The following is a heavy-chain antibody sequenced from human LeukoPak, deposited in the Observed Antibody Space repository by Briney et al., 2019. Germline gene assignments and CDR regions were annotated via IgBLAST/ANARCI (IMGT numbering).Heavy chain of an antibody. CDR3: ARGPNYYDSSGYYDY. CDR2: IIPILGIA. V-gene: IGHV1-69*04. Sequence: GASVKVSCKASGGTFSSYAISWVRQAPGQGLEWMGRIIPILGIANYAQKFQGRVTITADKSTSTAYMELSSLRSEDTAVYYCARGPNYYDSSGYYDYWGQGTLVTVSS. CDR1: GGTFSSYA. D-gene: IGHD3-22*01. J-gene: IGHJ4*02.